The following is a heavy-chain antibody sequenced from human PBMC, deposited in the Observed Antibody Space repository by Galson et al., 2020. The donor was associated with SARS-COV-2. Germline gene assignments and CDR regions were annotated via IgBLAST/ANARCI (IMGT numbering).Heavy chain of an antibody. CDR3: ARGLPRITGTTGRYFDL. V-gene: IGHV4-34*01. J-gene: IGHJ2*01. D-gene: IGHD1-20*01. Sequence: SQTLSLTCAVYGGSFSGYYWSWIRQPPGKGLEWIGEINHSGSTNYNPSLKSRVTISVDTSKNQFSLKLSSVTAADTAVYYCARGLPRITGTTGRYFDLWGRGTLVTVSS. CDR1: GGSFSGYY. CDR2: INHSGST.